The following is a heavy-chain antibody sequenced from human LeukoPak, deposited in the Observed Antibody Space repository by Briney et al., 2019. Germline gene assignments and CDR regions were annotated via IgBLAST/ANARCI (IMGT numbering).Heavy chain of an antibody. CDR2: ISGSGGST. V-gene: IGHV3-23*01. CDR1: GFTFSSYA. CDR3: ARDIVATIQPI. Sequence: GGSLRLSCAASGFTFSSYAMSWVRQAPGKGLEWVSAISGSGGSTYYADSVKGRFTISRDNSKNTLYLQMNSLRAEDTAVHYCARDIVATIQPIWGQGTLVTVSS. J-gene: IGHJ4*02. D-gene: IGHD5-12*01.